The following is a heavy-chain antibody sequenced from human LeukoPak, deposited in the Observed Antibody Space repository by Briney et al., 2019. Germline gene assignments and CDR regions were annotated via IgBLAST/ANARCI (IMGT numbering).Heavy chain of an antibody. CDR2: IYPGDSDT. CDR3: ARYSSGWYPNFDY. D-gene: IGHD6-19*01. Sequence: GESLKISCKGSGYRFTSYWIGWVRQMPERGLEWMGIIYPGDSDTRYSPSCQGQVTISADKSISTAYLQWSSLKASDTAMYYCARYSSGWYPNFDYWGQGTLVTVSS. J-gene: IGHJ4*02. CDR1: GYRFTSYW. V-gene: IGHV5-51*01.